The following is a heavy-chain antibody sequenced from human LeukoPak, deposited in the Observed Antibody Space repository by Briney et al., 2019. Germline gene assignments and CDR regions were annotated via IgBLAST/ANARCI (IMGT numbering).Heavy chain of an antibody. CDR2: MNPNSGNT. CDR1: GYTFTSYD. J-gene: IGHJ5*02. D-gene: IGHD2-15*01. V-gene: IGHV1-8*03. CDR3: ARAAYCSGGYCYGWFDP. Sequence: ASVKVSCKASGYTFTSYDINWVRQATGQGLEWMGWMNPNSGNTGYAQKFQGRVTITRNTSISTAYMELSSLRSEDTAVYYCARAAYCSGGYCYGWFDPWGQGTLVTASS.